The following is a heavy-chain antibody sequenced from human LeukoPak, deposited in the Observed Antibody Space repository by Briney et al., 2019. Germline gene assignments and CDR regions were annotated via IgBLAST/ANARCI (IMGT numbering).Heavy chain of an antibody. J-gene: IGHJ5*02. CDR1: GGTFSSYA. Sequence: SVKVSCKASGGTFSSYAISWVRQAPGQGLEWMGRIIPIFGTANYAQKFQGRVTITTDESTSTAYMELSSLRSEDTAVYYCARAILLGYCSSTSCYGDNWFDPWGQGTLVTVSS. CDR3: ARAILLGYCSSTSCYGDNWFDP. CDR2: IIPIFGTA. D-gene: IGHD2-2*01. V-gene: IGHV1-69*05.